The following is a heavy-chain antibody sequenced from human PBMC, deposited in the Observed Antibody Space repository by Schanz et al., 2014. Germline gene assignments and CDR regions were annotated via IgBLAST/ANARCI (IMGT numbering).Heavy chain of an antibody. CDR1: GFTVSSDH. J-gene: IGHJ4*02. V-gene: IGHV3-30*19. CDR3: ASPSGYSDYGTYFDF. CDR2: ISNDGSIK. D-gene: IGHD5-12*01. Sequence: VQLVESGGGFVQPGGSLGLSCVVSGFTVSSDHMSWVRQAPGKGLEWVAVISNDGSIKYYADSVEGRFTISRDNSRNTLYLQMNSLRTEDTAVYYCASPSGYSDYGTYFDFWGQGTLVTVSS.